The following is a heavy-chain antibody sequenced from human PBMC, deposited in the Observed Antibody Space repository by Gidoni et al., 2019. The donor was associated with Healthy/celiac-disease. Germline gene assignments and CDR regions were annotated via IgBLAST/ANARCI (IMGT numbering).Heavy chain of an antibody. CDR1: GFTFRSYA. V-gene: IGHV3-30*04. J-gene: IGHJ6*02. D-gene: IGHD2-15*01. Sequence: QVQLVESVGGVVQPGRSLRLSCAASGFTFRSYAMHWVRQAPGKGLEWVAVISYDGSNKYYADSVKGRFTISRDNSKNTLYLQMNSLRAEDTAVYYCARERYCSGGSCYPYYYYYGMDVWGQGTTVTVSS. CDR2: ISYDGSNK. CDR3: ARERYCSGGSCYPYYYYYGMDV.